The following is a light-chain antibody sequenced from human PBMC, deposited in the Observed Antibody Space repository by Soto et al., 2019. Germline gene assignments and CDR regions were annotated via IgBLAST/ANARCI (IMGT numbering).Light chain of an antibody. V-gene: IGLV1-40*01. CDR3: QSYDSSLGGWV. CDR1: SSNIGAHYD. Sequence: QSVLTQPPSVSGAPGQGVTITCTGSSSNIGAHYDVHWYQQLPGTAPKLLIYVNTNRPSGVPDRFSGSQSDTSASLAITGLQAEDEGDYYCQSYDSSLGGWVFGGGTKVTVL. CDR2: VNT. J-gene: IGLJ2*01.